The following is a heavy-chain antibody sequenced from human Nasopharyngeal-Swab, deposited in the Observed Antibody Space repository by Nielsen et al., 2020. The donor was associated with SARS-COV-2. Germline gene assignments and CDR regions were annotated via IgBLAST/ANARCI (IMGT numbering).Heavy chain of an antibody. CDR2: IGTAGDT. J-gene: IGHJ3*02. CDR1: GFTFSSYD. D-gene: IGHD6-13*01. V-gene: IGHV3-13*01. Sequence: GESLKISCAASGFTFSSYDMHWVRQATGKGLEWVSAIGTAGDTYYPGSVKDRFTITRENAKNSSYLQMNSLRAGDTAVYYCSSSSWRRGAFDIWGQGTMVTVSS. CDR3: SSSSWRRGAFDI.